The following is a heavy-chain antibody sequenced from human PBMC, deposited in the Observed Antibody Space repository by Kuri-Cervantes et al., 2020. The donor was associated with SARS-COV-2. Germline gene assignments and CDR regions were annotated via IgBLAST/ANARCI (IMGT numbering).Heavy chain of an antibody. CDR3: ARRYSSGWTGFDY. V-gene: IGHV2-26*01. D-gene: IGHD6-19*01. CDR2: IFSNDEK. J-gene: IGHJ4*02. Sequence: SWIRQPPGKALDWLAHIFSNDEKSYSTSLKSRVTISKDTSKGQVVLNMTNMDPVDTATYYCARRYSSGWTGFDYWGQGTLVTVSS.